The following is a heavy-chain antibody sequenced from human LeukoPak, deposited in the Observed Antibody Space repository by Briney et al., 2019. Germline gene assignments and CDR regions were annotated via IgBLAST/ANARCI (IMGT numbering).Heavy chain of an antibody. Sequence: SETLSLTCTVSGGSISSYYWRWIRQPPGKGLEWIGYIYYRGSTNYNPSLKSRVTISVDTSKNQFSLKLSSVTAADTAVYYCARDSSWGLFDYWGQGTLVTVSS. CDR3: ARDSSWGLFDY. D-gene: IGHD6-13*01. CDR1: GGSISSYY. CDR2: IYYRGST. J-gene: IGHJ4*02. V-gene: IGHV4-59*01.